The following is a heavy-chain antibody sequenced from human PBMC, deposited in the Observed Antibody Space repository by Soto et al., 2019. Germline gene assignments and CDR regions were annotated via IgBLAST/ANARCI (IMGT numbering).Heavy chain of an antibody. J-gene: IGHJ5*02. CDR3: ARAPGVRGRFDP. D-gene: IGHD3-10*01. V-gene: IGHV1-2*02. CDR2: FDPNSGGT. Sequence: QVLLVQSGAEVKKPGASVKVSCKASGYTFTGYYIHWVRQAPGQGLEWMGWFDPNSGGTNYAQKFQGRVTMTRDTSISTAYMELRTLTSDDPAVYYCARAPGVRGRFDPWGQGTLVTVSS. CDR1: GYTFTGYY.